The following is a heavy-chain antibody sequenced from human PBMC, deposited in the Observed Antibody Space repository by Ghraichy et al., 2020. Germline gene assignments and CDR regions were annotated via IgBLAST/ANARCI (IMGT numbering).Heavy chain of an antibody. V-gene: IGHV4-39*01. CDR3: ARQLRNYDFWSGYNSCWFDP. D-gene: IGHD3-3*01. CDR2: IYYSGST. Sequence: SQTLSLTCTVSGGSISSSSYYWGWIRQPPGKGLEWIGSIYYSGSTYYNPSLKSRVTISVDTSKNQFSLKLSSVTAADTAVYYCARQLRNYDFWSGYNSCWFDPWGQGTLVTVSS. J-gene: IGHJ5*02. CDR1: GGSISSSSYY.